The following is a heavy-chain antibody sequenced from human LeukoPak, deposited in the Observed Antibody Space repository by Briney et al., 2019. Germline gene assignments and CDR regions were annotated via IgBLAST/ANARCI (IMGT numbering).Heavy chain of an antibody. Sequence: PGGSLRLSCAASGFTFSSYSMNWVRQAPGKGLEWVSSISSSSSYIYYADSVKGRFTISRDNAKNSLYLQMNSLRAEDTAVYYCARVGATDWYFDLWGRGTLDTVSS. CDR2: ISSSSSYI. CDR3: ARVGATDWYFDL. V-gene: IGHV3-21*01. J-gene: IGHJ2*01. CDR1: GFTFSSYS. D-gene: IGHD1-26*01.